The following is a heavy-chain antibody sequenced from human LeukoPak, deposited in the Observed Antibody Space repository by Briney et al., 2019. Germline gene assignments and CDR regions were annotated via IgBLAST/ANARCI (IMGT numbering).Heavy chain of an antibody. J-gene: IGHJ4*02. V-gene: IGHV3-48*03. Sequence: PGGSLRLSCAASGFTFRSYEMSWVRHAPGKGLEWVSSISSTGNTIYYADSVKGRFTTSRDNAKNSLYLQMSSLKTEDTAVYYCARDRIAVAGTLWGQGTLVTVSS. CDR2: ISSTGNTI. D-gene: IGHD6-19*01. CDR1: GFTFRSYE. CDR3: ARDRIAVAGTL.